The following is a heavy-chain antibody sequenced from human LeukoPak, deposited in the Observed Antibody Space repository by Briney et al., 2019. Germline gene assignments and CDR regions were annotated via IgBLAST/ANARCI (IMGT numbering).Heavy chain of an antibody. CDR3: ARAGSHWHYVY. J-gene: IGHJ4*02. CDR2: IKQDGSER. V-gene: IGHV3-7*01. D-gene: IGHD3-10*01. CDR1: GFTFSGFS. Sequence: GGPLRLSCAASGFTFSGFSMSWVRQSPTKGLEWVANIKQDGSERYYVDSVKGRFTISRDNAKNSLSLQMNNLRVEDTAVYYCARAGSHWHYVYWGQGTEVTVSS.